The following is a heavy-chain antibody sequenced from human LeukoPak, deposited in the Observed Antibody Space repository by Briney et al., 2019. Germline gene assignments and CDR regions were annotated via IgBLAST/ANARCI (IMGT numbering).Heavy chain of an antibody. CDR2: IISSSSTI. CDR3: ARDRVIAARDYYYYYMDV. Sequence: GGSLRLSCAASGFTFSSYSMNWVRQAPGKGLEWVSYIISSSSTIYYADSVKGRFTISRDNAKNSLYLQMNILRAEDTAVYYCARDRVIAARDYYYYYMDVWGKGTTVTVSS. D-gene: IGHD6-6*01. V-gene: IGHV3-48*04. CDR1: GFTFSSYS. J-gene: IGHJ6*03.